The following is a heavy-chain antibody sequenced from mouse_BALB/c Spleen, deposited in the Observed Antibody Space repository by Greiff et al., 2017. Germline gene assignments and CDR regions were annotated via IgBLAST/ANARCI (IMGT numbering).Heavy chain of an antibody. Sequence: EVKLVESGGGLVKPGGSLKLSCAASGFAFSSYDMSWVRQTPEKRLEWVAYISSGGGSTYYPDTVKGRFTISRDNAKNTLYLQMSSLKSEDTAMYYCARQSTESYDAMDYWGQGTSVTVSS. CDR2: ISSGGGST. CDR1: GFAFSSYD. J-gene: IGHJ4*01. D-gene: IGHD1-1*01. CDR3: ARQSTESYDAMDY. V-gene: IGHV5-12-1*01.